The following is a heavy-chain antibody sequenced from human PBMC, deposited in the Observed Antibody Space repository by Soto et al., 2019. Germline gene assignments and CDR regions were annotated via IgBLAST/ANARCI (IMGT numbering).Heavy chain of an antibody. V-gene: IGHV1-69*12. CDR1: GGTFSTYA. J-gene: IGHJ4*02. CDR3: ASGLQLWLRLINTGYSG. D-gene: IGHD5-12*01. CDR2: IIPMFGTA. Sequence: QVQLVQSGAEVKKPESSVKVSCKAPGGTFSTYAISWVRQAPGQGLEWMGGIIPMFGTANYAQRFQDRVTITADESTNTVYMELSSVRSEDTAVYFCASGLQLWLRLINTGYSGWGQGTLVTVSS.